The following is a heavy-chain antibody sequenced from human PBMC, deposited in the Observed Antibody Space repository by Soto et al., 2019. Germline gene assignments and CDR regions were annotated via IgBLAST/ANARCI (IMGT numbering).Heavy chain of an antibody. CDR2: IYYSGRT. CDR3: ARQRTTVVTQAYFDH. CDR1: GESISSSSYY. J-gene: IGHJ4*03. D-gene: IGHD2-21*02. Sequence: SETLSLTCIVSGESISSSSYYWGWIRQPPGKGLEWIGSIYYSGRTYYNPSFKSRVTISIDTSKNQFSLKLSSVTATDTAVYYCARQRTTVVTQAYFDHWGQGTMVTVSS. V-gene: IGHV4-39*01.